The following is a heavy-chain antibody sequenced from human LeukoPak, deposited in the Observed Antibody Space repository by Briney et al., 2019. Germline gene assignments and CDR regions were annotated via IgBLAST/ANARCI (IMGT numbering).Heavy chain of an antibody. J-gene: IGHJ5*02. V-gene: IGHV4-39*07. CDR2: INHSGST. D-gene: IGHD6-19*01. CDR3: ARGGRVTTVVGFNWFDP. CDR1: GDSFTSVTDY. Sequence: SETLSLTCTVSGDSFTSVTDYWAWIRQPPGKGLEWIGEINHSGSTNYNPSLKGRVTISVDTSKNQFSLKLSSVTAADTAVYYCARGGRVTTVVGFNWFDPWGQGTLVTVSS.